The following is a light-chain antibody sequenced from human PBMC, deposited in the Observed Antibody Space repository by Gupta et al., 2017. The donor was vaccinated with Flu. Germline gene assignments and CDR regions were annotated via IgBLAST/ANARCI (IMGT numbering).Light chain of an antibody. Sequence: RATLSCRASQSVSYYLAWYQQKPGQAPRLLIYDASNRATGIPARFSGSGSGTDFTLTISSLEPKDFAVYYCHQRRNWPRGGTFGQGTKVEIK. CDR3: HQRRNWPRGGT. V-gene: IGKV3-11*01. J-gene: IGKJ1*01. CDR2: DAS. CDR1: QSVSYY.